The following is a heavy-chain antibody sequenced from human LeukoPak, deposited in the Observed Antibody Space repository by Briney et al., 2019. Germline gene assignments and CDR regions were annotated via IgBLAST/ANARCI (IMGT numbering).Heavy chain of an antibody. CDR2: IKQDGSEK. D-gene: IGHD6-19*01. V-gene: IGHV3-7*01. CDR3: AKVKRVAVAGTVYYYYYMDV. J-gene: IGHJ6*03. CDR1: GFTFSSYW. Sequence: GGSLRLSCAASGFTFSSYWMSWVRQAPGKGLEWVANIKQDGSEKYYVDSVKGRFTISRDNAKNSLYLQMNSLRAEGTAVYYCAKVKRVAVAGTVYYYYYMDVWGKGTTVTVSS.